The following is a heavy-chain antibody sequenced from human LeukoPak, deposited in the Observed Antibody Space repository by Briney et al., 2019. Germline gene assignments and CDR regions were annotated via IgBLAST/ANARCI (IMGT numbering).Heavy chain of an antibody. J-gene: IGHJ4*02. CDR2: ILYDGSNK. CDR3: VKGNYDILTGYLHGVDY. D-gene: IGHD3-9*01. CDR1: GFTFSSYG. Sequence: GGSLRLSCAASGFTFSSYGMHWVRQAPGKGLEWVAIILYDGSNKYYADSVKGRFTISRDNSKNTLSLEMNSLRTEDTAMYYCVKGNYDILTGYLHGVDYWGQGTLVTVSS. V-gene: IGHV3-30*18.